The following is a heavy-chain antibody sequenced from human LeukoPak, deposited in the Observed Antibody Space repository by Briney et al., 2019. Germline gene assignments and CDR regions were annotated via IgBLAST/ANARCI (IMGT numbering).Heavy chain of an antibody. J-gene: IGHJ4*02. V-gene: IGHV3-23*01. D-gene: IGHD2-21*01. CDR3: AKSLWLDS. CDR1: GFTFSSYA. CDR2: ISGSGTST. Sequence: PGGSLRLSCAASGFTFSSYAMNWVRQAPGKGLEWVSGISGSGTSTYYADSMKGRFTIYRDNSKNTLYLQMNSLRAEDTAEYYCAKSLWLDSWGQGTLVTVSS.